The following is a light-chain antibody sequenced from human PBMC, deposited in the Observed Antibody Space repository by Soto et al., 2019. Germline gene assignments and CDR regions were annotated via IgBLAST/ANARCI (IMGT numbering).Light chain of an antibody. CDR3: QQYISYSYT. V-gene: IGKV1-5*01. J-gene: IGKJ2*01. Sequence: QMSPGPLSLSACVGDTVTFTGRATQTSSYRVAWYQQKPGKAPKLLIYDASSMHSGVPSRFSGSGSGTDFTLTISRLQPDDFATYYCQQYISYSYTFGQGTKLEI. CDR2: DAS. CDR1: QTSSYR.